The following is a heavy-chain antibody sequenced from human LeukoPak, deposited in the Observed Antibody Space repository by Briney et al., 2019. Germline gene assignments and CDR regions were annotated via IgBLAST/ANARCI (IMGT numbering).Heavy chain of an antibody. CDR2: MNGDGSNI. V-gene: IGHV3-74*01. CDR3: VSSNSQGGD. J-gene: IGHJ4*02. CDR1: GFIFSRYR. D-gene: IGHD4-11*01. Sequence: PGGSLRLSCEASGFIFSRYRIHWVRHAPGMGLVWVSGMNGDGSNIVYADSVKGRFTISRDNTKNSLYLQMSSLRDEDMAVYYCVSSNSQGGDWGQGTLVTVSS.